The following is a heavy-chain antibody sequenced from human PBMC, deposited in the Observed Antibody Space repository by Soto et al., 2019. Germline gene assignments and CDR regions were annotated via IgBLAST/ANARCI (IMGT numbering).Heavy chain of an antibody. J-gene: IGHJ4*02. D-gene: IGHD1-1*01. CDR1: GYTFTSYG. CDR3: ARGRYGDY. Sequence: QVHLVQSGAEVKKPGASVKVSCKASGYTFTSYGITWVRQAPEQGLEWMGWISAHNGNTDYAQKLQGRVIVTRDTSTSTAYMELRSLISDDPAVYYCARGRYGDYWGQGALVTVSP. V-gene: IGHV1-18*01. CDR2: ISAHNGNT.